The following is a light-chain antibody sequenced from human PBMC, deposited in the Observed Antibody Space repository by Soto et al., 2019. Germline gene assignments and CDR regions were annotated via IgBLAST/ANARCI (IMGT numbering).Light chain of an antibody. CDR2: DNN. V-gene: IGLV1-51*01. CDR3: AIWDSSLSAVI. Sequence: QSVLTQPPSVSAAPGQKVTISCSGSSSNIGYNYVSWYQQVPGAAPKFLIYDNNRRPSGISDRFAGSKSGTSATLGITGLQTGDEADYYCAIWDSSLSAVIFGGGTKLTVL. CDR1: SSNIGYNY. J-gene: IGLJ2*01.